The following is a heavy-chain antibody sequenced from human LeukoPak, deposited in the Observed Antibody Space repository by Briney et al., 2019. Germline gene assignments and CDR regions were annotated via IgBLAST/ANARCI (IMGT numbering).Heavy chain of an antibody. Sequence: GASVKVSCKASNYTFTSYGISWVRQAPGQGLEWMAWINAYNGDTNYAQKFQGRVTLTTETPTSTAYMELRSLRSDDTAVYFCARDGSGVWFDYWGQGTLVTVSS. D-gene: IGHD3-10*01. J-gene: IGHJ4*02. CDR3: ARDGSGVWFDY. CDR2: INAYNGDT. V-gene: IGHV1-18*01. CDR1: NYTFTSYG.